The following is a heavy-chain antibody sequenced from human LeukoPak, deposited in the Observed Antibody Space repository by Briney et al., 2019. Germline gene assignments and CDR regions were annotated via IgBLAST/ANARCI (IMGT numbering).Heavy chain of an antibody. CDR1: GFTFSSYA. Sequence: GGSLRLSCAASGFTFSSYAMHWVRQAPGKGLEWVAVISYDGSNKYYADSVKGRFTISRDNSKNTLYLQMNSLRAEDTAVYYCAKDPLYSSFSGYWGQGTLVTVSS. CDR3: AKDPLYSSFSGY. CDR2: ISYDGSNK. D-gene: IGHD6-6*01. V-gene: IGHV3-30-3*01. J-gene: IGHJ4*02.